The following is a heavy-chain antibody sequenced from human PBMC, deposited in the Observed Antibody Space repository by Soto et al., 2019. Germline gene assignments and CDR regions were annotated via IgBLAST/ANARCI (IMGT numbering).Heavy chain of an antibody. D-gene: IGHD5-18*01. CDR3: ARWIQLV. J-gene: IGHJ6*02. V-gene: IGHV3-30-3*01. Sequence: QVQLVESGGGVVQPGRSLRLSCAASGFTFSSYAMHWVRQAPGKGLEWVAVISYDGSNKYYADSVKGRFTISRDNSKNTLYLQMNSLRAEDTAVYYCARWIQLVWGQGTTVTVSS. CDR1: GFTFSSYA. CDR2: ISYDGSNK.